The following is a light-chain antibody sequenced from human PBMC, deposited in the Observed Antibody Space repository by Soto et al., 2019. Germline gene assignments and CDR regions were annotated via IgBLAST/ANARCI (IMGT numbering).Light chain of an antibody. CDR1: QDIFNY. J-gene: IGKJ2*02. Sequence: DIQLTQSPIFLSASVGDRVTISCRASQDIFNYLAWYQQKPGKAPNLLIFGASTLQSGVPSRFSGSGSGTEFTLTISSVQPEDFTAYYCQQRNSLPCTFGQGTKLEIK. CDR2: GAS. CDR3: QQRNSLPCT. V-gene: IGKV1-9*01.